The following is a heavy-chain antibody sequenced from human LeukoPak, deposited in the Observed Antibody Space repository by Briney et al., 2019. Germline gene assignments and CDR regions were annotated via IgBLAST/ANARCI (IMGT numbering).Heavy chain of an antibody. CDR3: ARDWNLTKRITIFGVVITRGAYGMDV. CDR2: ISYDGSNK. V-gene: IGHV3-30-3*01. CDR1: GFTFSSYA. J-gene: IGHJ6*02. D-gene: IGHD3-3*01. Sequence: GGSLRLSCAASGFTFSSYAMHWVRQAPGKGLEWVAVISYDGSNKYYADSVKGRFTISRDNSKNTLYLQTNSLRAEDTAVYYCARDWNLTKRITIFGVVITRGAYGMDVWGQGTTVTVSS.